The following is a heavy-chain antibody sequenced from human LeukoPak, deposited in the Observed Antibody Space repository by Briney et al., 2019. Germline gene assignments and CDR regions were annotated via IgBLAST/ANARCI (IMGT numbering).Heavy chain of an antibody. Sequence: SVKVSCKASGYTFTSYGFSWVRQAPGQGLEWMGGIIPIFGTANYAQKFQGRVTITTDESTSTAYMELSSLRSEDTAVYYCARGHPRYSSGSSRFDPWGQGTLVTVSS. V-gene: IGHV1-69*05. J-gene: IGHJ5*02. D-gene: IGHD6-19*01. CDR2: IIPIFGTA. CDR1: GYTFTSYG. CDR3: ARGHPRYSSGSSRFDP.